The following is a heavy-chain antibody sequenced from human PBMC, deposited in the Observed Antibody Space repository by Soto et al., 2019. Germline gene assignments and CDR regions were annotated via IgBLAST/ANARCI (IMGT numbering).Heavy chain of an antibody. CDR1: GGTFSSYA. Sequence: GASVKVSCKASGGTFSSYAISWVRQAPGQGLEWMGGIIPIFGTANYAQKFQGRVTITADESTSTAYMELSSLRSEDTAVYYCASMPSPMATILIVRPWHWGQGTLVTVSS. CDR3: ASMPSPMATILIVRPWH. J-gene: IGHJ1*01. CDR2: IIPIFGTA. V-gene: IGHV1-69*13. D-gene: IGHD5-12*01.